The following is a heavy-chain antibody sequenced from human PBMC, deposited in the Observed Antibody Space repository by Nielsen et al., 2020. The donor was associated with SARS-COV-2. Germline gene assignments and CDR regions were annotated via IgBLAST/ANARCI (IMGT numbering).Heavy chain of an antibody. CDR2: IRSKSHSYET. J-gene: IGHJ3*02. CDR3: ARVNPVSDSWFDALDI. CDR1: GFTISTYA. D-gene: IGHD6-13*01. V-gene: IGHV3-73*01. Sequence: GESLKISYVVSGFTISTYAMSWVRQASGRGLEWLGRIRSKSHSYETVYAVSVRDRFTISRDDSENTAYLQMNSLRTEDTAVYFCARVNPVSDSWFDALDIWGQGTMVTVSS.